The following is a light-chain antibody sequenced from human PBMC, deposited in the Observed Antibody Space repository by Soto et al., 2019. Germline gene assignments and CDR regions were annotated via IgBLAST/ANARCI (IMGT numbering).Light chain of an antibody. CDR3: QKRGKWPST. CDR2: DAC. V-gene: IGKV3-11*01. Sequence: EVVLTQSPDTLSLSPGETATLSCRASQSVDRYVAWYQQKLGQAPRLLLYDACTQATGVGARFTGSGSATDFSLTITSLEPEDFAVYYCQKRGKWPSTFGPGTKVEMK. CDR1: QSVDRY. J-gene: IGKJ2*02.